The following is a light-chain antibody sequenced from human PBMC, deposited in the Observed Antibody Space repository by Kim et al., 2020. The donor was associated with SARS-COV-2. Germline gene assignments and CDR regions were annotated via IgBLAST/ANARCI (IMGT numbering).Light chain of an antibody. CDR1: QSVSSNY. Sequence: SAGERATLSCRASQSVSSNYLVWYQQKPGQAPRLLIFGASSRATGIPDRFSGSGSGTDFTLTISRLEPEDFAVYYCQHYGTSLWTFGPGTKVDIK. CDR3: QHYGTSLWT. J-gene: IGKJ1*01. V-gene: IGKV3-20*01. CDR2: GAS.